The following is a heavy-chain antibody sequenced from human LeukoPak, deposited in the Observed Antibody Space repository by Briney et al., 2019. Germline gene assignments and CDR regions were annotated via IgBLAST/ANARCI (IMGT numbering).Heavy chain of an antibody. Sequence: GGSLRLSCAASGFTFNTYSMNWVRQAPRKGLEWVSYISSSSSTIYYADSVKGRFTISRDNTKNSLYLQMNSLRAEDTAVYYCAREGTAAAAAGGYYGMDVWGQGTTVTVSS. D-gene: IGHD6-13*01. CDR1: GFTFNTYS. J-gene: IGHJ6*02. CDR3: AREGTAAAAAGGYYGMDV. V-gene: IGHV3-48*01. CDR2: ISSSSSTI.